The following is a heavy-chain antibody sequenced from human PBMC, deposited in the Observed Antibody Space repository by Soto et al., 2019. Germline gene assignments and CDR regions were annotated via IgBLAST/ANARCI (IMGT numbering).Heavy chain of an antibody. V-gene: IGHV3-48*01. CDR2: ISSGSGTI. J-gene: IGHJ3*02. Sequence: GGSLRLSCAASGFTFSSYGMNWVRQAPGKGLEWVSYISSGSGTIYYADSVKGRFTISRDNAKNSLYLQMNSLRAEDTAVYYCARDSYCSSTSCYSDAFDIWGQGTMVTVSS. CDR1: GFTFSSYG. CDR3: ARDSYCSSTSCYSDAFDI. D-gene: IGHD2-2*01.